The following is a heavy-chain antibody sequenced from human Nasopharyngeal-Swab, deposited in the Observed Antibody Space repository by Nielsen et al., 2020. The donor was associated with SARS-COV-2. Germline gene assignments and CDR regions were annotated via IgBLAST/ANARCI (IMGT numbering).Heavy chain of an antibody. V-gene: IGHV4-59*13. CDR1: GGATSSYY. CDR2: IYYSGST. Sequence: SDTLSPTFTLPGGATSSYYWSWIRQPPGKGLEWIGYIYYSGSTNYNPSLKSRVTISVDTSKNQFSLKLSSVTAADTAVYYCARDQVYYYGMDVWGQGTTVTVSS. J-gene: IGHJ6*02. CDR3: ARDQVYYYGMDV.